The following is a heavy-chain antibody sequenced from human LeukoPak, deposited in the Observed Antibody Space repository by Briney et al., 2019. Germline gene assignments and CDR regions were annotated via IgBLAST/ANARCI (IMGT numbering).Heavy chain of an antibody. V-gene: IGHV4-30-4*01. CDR1: GGSITSGHYY. Sequence: PSETLSLTCTVSGGSITSGHYYWSWIRQPPGKGLEYIGYIYYSGTTYYNPSLKSRVIISVDTSKNQFSLKLSSVTAADTAVYYCARDRYNWNDYYYYGLDVWGQGTTVTVSS. D-gene: IGHD1-1*01. J-gene: IGHJ6*02. CDR3: ARDRYNWNDYYYYGLDV. CDR2: IYYSGTT.